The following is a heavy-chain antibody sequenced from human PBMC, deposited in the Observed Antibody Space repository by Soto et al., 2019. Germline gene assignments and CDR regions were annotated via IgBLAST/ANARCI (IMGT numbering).Heavy chain of an antibody. J-gene: IGHJ5*02. D-gene: IGHD3-22*01. Sequence: GGSLRLSCAASAFTFKNHWMHWVRQAPGKGPVWVSRINGDGSFTSYADAVKGRFTISRDNSKNTLYLQMNSLRAEDTAVYYCAKDADSSGHFSWIDPWGQGTLVTV. V-gene: IGHV3-74*01. CDR3: AKDADSSGHFSWIDP. CDR2: INGDGSFT. CDR1: AFTFKNHW.